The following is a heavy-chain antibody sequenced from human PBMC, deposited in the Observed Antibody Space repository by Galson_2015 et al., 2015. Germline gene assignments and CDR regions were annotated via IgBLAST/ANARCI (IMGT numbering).Heavy chain of an antibody. CDR1: GYTFIGFN. D-gene: IGHD2-2*01. J-gene: IGHJ5*02. CDR2: INPNSGGT. V-gene: IGHV1-2*02. Sequence: SVKVSCKASGYTFIGFNLHWVRQAPGQGLEWMGWINPNSGGTKYAQKFNGRVTMTRDTSITTAYMELSSLTSDDTAVYYCAREEGVVDCRSRDRCYDAKWFDPWGQGTLVTVSS. CDR3: AREEGVVDCRSRDRCYDAKWFDP.